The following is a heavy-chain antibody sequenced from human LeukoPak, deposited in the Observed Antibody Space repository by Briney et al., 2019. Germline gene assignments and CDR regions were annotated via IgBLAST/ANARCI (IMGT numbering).Heavy chain of an antibody. CDR1: GYSITTNYY. J-gene: IGHJ6*03. CDR3: VTPRSWELSDMAV. Sequence: SXXLSLTCTVSGYSITTNYYWAWIRQSPGTGLEWIWSVYHNGETYYNPSLKSRVIISLDTSKNEFSLRLTSVTAADTAVYYCVTPRSWELSDMAVWGKGTTVIVSS. V-gene: IGHV4-38-2*02. D-gene: IGHD1-26*01. CDR2: VYHNGET.